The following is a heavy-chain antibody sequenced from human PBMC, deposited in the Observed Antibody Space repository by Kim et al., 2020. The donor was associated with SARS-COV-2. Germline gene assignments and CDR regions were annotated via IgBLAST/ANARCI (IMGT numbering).Heavy chain of an antibody. J-gene: IGHJ4*02. V-gene: IGHV1-18*01. CDR1: RNSLTNYG. CDR2: ISYNGHT. CDR3: AREGGYTYVD. Sequence: ASVKVSCQASRNSLTNYGLSWVRQAPGQGLEWMGWISYNGHTNYAQKLRDRVTMTTDTSTTTAYMELRSLRSDDTAVYYCAREGGYTYVDWGQGTLVTVSS. D-gene: IGHD5-18*01.